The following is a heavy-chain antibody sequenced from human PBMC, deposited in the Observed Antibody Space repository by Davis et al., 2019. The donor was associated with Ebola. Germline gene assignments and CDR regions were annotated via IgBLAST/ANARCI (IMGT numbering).Heavy chain of an antibody. J-gene: IGHJ4*02. Sequence: LRLSCTVSGGSISSYYWSWIRQPPGKGLEWIGYIYYSGSTNYNPSLKSRVTISVDTSKNQFSLKLSSVTAADTAVYYCARHDIVVVVAAFDYWGQGTLVTVSS. V-gene: IGHV4-59*01. CDR3: ARHDIVVVVAAFDY. CDR2: IYYSGST. CDR1: GGSISSYY. D-gene: IGHD2-15*01.